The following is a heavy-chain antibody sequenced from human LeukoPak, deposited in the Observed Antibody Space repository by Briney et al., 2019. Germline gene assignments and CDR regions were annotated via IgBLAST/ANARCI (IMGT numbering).Heavy chain of an antibody. CDR1: GYTFTSHY. D-gene: IGHD1-26*01. CDR3: ARDSRVGATPLDY. Sequence: ASVKVSCKASGYTFTSHYMHWVRQAPGQGLEWMGIINPSGGSTSYAQKFQGRVTMTRDMSTSTVYMELSSLRSEDTAVYYCARDSRVGATPLDYWGQGTLVTVSS. J-gene: IGHJ4*02. CDR2: INPSGGST. V-gene: IGHV1-46*01.